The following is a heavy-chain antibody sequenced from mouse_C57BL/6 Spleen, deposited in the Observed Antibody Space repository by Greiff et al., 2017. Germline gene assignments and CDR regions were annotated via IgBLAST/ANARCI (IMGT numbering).Heavy chain of an antibody. D-gene: IGHD3-2*02. CDR3: ARSQLRRQDFDY. CDR2: IHPNSGST. CDR1: GYTFTSYW. Sequence: QVQLQQPGAELVKPGASVKLSCKASGYTFTSYWMHWVKQRPGQGLEWIGMIHPNSGSTNYNEKFKSKATLTVDKSSSTAYMQLSSLTSEDSAVYYCARSQLRRQDFDYWGKGTTLTVAS. J-gene: IGHJ2*01. V-gene: IGHV1-64*01.